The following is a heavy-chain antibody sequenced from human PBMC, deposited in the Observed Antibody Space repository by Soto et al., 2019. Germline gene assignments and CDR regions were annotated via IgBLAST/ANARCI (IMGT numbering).Heavy chain of an antibody. CDR2: IYSGGST. Sequence: GGSLRLSCAASGFTVSSNYMSWVRQAPGKGLEWVSVIYSGGSTYYADSVKGRFTISRDNFKNTLYLQMNSLRAEDTAVYYCARKQWLSEIGDDAFDIWGQGTMVTVSS. CDR3: ARKQWLSEIGDDAFDI. J-gene: IGHJ3*02. CDR1: GFTVSSNY. D-gene: IGHD6-19*01. V-gene: IGHV3-66*01.